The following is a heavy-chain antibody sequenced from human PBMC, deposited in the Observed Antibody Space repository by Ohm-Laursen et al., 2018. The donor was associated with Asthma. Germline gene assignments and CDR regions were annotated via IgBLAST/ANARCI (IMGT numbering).Heavy chain of an antibody. CDR3: ARLGGINFLEPYFDY. J-gene: IGHJ4*02. CDR2: ISSNGGST. V-gene: IGHV3-64*04. D-gene: IGHD3-3*01. CDR1: GFTFSSYS. Sequence: SLRLSCTASGFTFSSYSINWVRQAPGKGLEYVSAISSNGGSTYYADSVKGRFTISRDNSKNTLYLQMNSLRAEDTAVYYCARLGGINFLEPYFDYWGQGTLVTVSS.